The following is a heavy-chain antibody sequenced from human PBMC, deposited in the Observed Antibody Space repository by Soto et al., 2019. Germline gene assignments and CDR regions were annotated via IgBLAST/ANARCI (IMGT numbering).Heavy chain of an antibody. CDR3: VMVDNYVTPTPQDV. CDR1: GYIFVNYG. J-gene: IGHJ6*02. Sequence: QVQLVQSGDEVKKPGASVKVSCKASGYIFVNYGIAWVRQAPGQGLEWMGWISPYTGNTHSATKVQGRLTMTTDTSSSTAYLDLGSLTSDDTAVYYCVMVDNYVTPTPQDVWGQGTTVTVSS. D-gene: IGHD3-16*01. CDR2: ISPYTGNT. V-gene: IGHV1-18*01.